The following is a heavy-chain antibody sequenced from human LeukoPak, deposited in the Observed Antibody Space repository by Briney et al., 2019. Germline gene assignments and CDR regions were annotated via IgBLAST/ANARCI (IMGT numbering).Heavy chain of an antibody. V-gene: IGHV3-23*01. Sequence: GGSLRLSCAASGFTFSSYAMSWVRQAPGKGLEWVSAISGSGGSTYYADSVKGRFTISRDNSKNTLYLQMNNLRAEDTAVYYCAKDSARATGYSYGPGAFDIWGQGTMVTVSS. J-gene: IGHJ3*02. CDR1: GFTFSSYA. CDR2: ISGSGGST. CDR3: AKDSARATGYSYGPGAFDI. D-gene: IGHD5-18*01.